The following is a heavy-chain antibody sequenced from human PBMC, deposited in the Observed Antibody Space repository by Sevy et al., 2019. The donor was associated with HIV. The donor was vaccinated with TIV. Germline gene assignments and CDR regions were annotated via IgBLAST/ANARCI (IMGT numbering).Heavy chain of an antibody. Sequence: GGSLRLSCAASGFTFSSYSMNWVRQAPGKGLEWVSSISSSSSYIYYADSVKGRFTISRDNAKNSLYLQMNSLRTEDTDVSYCARDDIVVVVAASNYYGMDVWGQGTMVTVSS. V-gene: IGHV3-21*01. CDR3: ARDDIVVVVAASNYYGMDV. CDR2: ISSSSSYI. CDR1: GFTFSSYS. D-gene: IGHD2-15*01. J-gene: IGHJ6*02.